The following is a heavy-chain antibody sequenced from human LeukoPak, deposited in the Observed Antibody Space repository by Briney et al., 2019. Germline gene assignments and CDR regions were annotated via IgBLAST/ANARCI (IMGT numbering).Heavy chain of an antibody. J-gene: IGHJ6*02. CDR1: GYTFTSYD. CDR3: ARDDKYGMDV. CDR2: ISAYNGYT. Sequence: ASVKVSCKASGYTFTSYDISWVRQAPGQGLEWMGWISAYNGYTNSAQKFQARVTMTTDTSTSTAYMELRSLRSDDTAVYYCARDDKYGMDVWGQGTTVIVSS. V-gene: IGHV1-18*01.